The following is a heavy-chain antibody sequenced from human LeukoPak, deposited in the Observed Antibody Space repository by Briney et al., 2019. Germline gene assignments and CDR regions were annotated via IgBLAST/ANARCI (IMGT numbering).Heavy chain of an antibody. J-gene: IGHJ6*03. CDR3: AKDWAARGITMVRGAPRSVSGYMDV. CDR1: GFTFSSYA. Sequence: PGGSLRLSCAASGFTFSSYAMSWVRQAPGKGLEWVSAISGSGGSTYYADSVKGRFTISRDNSKNTLYLQMNSLRAEDTAVYYCAKDWAARGITMVRGAPRSVSGYMDVWGKGTTVTVSS. D-gene: IGHD3-10*01. V-gene: IGHV3-23*01. CDR2: ISGSGGST.